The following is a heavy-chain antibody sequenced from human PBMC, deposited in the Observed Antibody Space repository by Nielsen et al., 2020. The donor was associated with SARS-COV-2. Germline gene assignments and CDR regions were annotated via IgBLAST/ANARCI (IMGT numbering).Heavy chain of an antibody. V-gene: IGHV1-18*01. CDR3: AKSGYYDSSGYYQSDAFDI. Sequence: ASVKVSCKASGYTFTSYGISWVRQAPGQGLEWMGWISAYNGNTNYAQKLQGRVTMTTDTSTSTAYMELRSLRSDDTAVYYCAKSGYYDSSGYYQSDAFDIWGQGTMVTVSS. J-gene: IGHJ3*02. D-gene: IGHD3-22*01. CDR1: GYTFTSYG. CDR2: ISAYNGNT.